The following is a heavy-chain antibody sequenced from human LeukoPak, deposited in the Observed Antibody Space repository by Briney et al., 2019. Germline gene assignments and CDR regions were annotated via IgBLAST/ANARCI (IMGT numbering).Heavy chain of an antibody. D-gene: IGHD6-19*01. CDR1: GGSISSYY. V-gene: IGHV4-59*01. Sequence: SETLSLTCTVSGGSISSYYWSWIRQPPGKGLEWIGYIYYSGSTNYNPSLKSRVTISVDTSKNQFSLKLSSVTAADTTVYYCARVDRGGWDRVYWGQGTLVTVSS. J-gene: IGHJ4*02. CDR2: IYYSGST. CDR3: ARVDRGGWDRVY.